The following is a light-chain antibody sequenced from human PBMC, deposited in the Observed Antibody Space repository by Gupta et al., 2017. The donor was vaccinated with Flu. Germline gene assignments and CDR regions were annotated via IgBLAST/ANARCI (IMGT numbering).Light chain of an antibody. V-gene: IGLV2-14*01. CDR3: RSYTSSSVV. CDR1: SSDVGGYNY. CDR2: EVI. Sequence: SALTKPASVSGSPGQSITISSTGTSSDVGGYNYVSWYQQHPGKAPKLMIYEVIKRPSGVSNRFAGSTSGNASSPTIAVLQEEDDADYYCRSYTSSSVVFGGGTKLTVL. J-gene: IGLJ2*01.